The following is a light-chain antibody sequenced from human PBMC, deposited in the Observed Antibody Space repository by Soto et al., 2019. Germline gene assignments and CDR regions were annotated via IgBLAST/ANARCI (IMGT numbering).Light chain of an antibody. CDR3: GSYATSSYV. V-gene: IGLV2-14*01. CDR2: EVS. Sequence: QSVLTQPASVSGSPGQSITISCTGITSDVGGYNYVSWYQQHPGKAPKLMIYEVSNRPSGISNRFSGSKSGNTASLTISGLQAEDEADYYCGSYATSSYVFGTGTKLTVL. J-gene: IGLJ1*01. CDR1: TSDVGGYNY.